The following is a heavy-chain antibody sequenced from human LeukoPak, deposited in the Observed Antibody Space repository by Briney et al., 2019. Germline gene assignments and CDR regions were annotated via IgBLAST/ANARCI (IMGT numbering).Heavy chain of an antibody. CDR1: GGSVSSGSYY. CDR2: IYYSGST. CDR3: ARSAYSYAT. J-gene: IGHJ5*02. D-gene: IGHD5-18*01. V-gene: IGHV4-61*01. Sequence: SETLSLTCTVSGGSVSSGSYYRSWIRQPPGKGLEWIGYIYYSGSTNYNPSLKSRVTISVDTSKNQFSLKLSSVTAADTAVYYCARSAYSYATWGQGTLVTVSS.